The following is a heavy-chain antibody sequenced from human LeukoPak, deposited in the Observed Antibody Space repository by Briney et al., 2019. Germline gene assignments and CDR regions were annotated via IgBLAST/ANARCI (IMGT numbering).Heavy chain of an antibody. CDR2: IIPIFGTA. CDR1: GGTFSSYA. Sequence: SVKVSGKASGGTFSSYAISWVRQAPGQGLEWMGGIIPIFGTANYAQKFQGRVTITADESTSTAYMELSSLRSEDTAVYYCARPIPPYSSGSRYYFDYWGQGTLVTVSS. V-gene: IGHV1-69*13. J-gene: IGHJ4*02. D-gene: IGHD6-19*01. CDR3: ARPIPPYSSGSRYYFDY.